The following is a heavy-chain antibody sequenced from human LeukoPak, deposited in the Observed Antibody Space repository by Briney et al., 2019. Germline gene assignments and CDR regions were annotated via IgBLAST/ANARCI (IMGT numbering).Heavy chain of an antibody. Sequence: SQTLSLTCTVSGGSISSGGYYWSWIRQPLGKGLEWIGYIYHSGASYYNPSLKSRVTISVDRSKNQFSLKLTSVTATDTAVYYCASGLRGYNYGNDYWGQGTLVTVSS. CDR2: IYHSGAS. V-gene: IGHV4-30-2*01. CDR3: ASGLRGYNYGNDY. CDR1: GGSISSGGYY. D-gene: IGHD5-18*01. J-gene: IGHJ4*02.